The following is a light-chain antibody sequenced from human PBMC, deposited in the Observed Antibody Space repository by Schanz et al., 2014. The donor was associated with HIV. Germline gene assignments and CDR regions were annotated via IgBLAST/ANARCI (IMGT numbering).Light chain of an antibody. CDR3: SSYTNRDIYV. CDR2: DVS. Sequence: QSVLTQPASVSGSPGQSITISCTGTSSDVGNYNLVSWYQQHPGKAPKLMIYDVSNRPSGVSNRFSGSKSGNTASLTISGLQAEDEADYYCSSYTNRDIYVIGTGTKLTVL. CDR1: SSDVGNYNL. J-gene: IGLJ1*01. V-gene: IGLV2-14*02.